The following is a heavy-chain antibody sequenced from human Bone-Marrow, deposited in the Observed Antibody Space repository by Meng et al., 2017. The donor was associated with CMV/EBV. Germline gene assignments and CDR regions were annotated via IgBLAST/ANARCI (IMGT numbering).Heavy chain of an antibody. Sequence: LSLTCAASGFTFSDYYMSWIRQAPGKGLKWVSYISSSGSTIYYADSVKGRFTISRDNAKNSLYLQMNSLRAEDTAVYYCARGRRWFGELLHDYWGQGTLVTVSS. V-gene: IGHV3-11*04. CDR3: ARGRRWFGELLHDY. J-gene: IGHJ4*02. D-gene: IGHD3-10*01. CDR1: GFTFSDYY. CDR2: ISSSGSTI.